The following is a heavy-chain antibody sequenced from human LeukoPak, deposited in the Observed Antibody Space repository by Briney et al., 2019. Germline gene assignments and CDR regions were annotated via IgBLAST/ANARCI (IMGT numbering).Heavy chain of an antibody. CDR1: GYSFTSYW. CDR3: ARRIAVAGRSDFQH. D-gene: IGHD6-19*01. V-gene: IGHV5-51*01. J-gene: IGHJ1*01. Sequence: GGSLRLSCKGSGYSFTSYWIGWVRQMPGKGLEWMGIIYPGDSDTRYSPSFQGQVTISADKSISTAYLQWSSLKASDTAMYYCARRIAVAGRSDFQHWGQGTLVTVSS. CDR2: IYPGDSDT.